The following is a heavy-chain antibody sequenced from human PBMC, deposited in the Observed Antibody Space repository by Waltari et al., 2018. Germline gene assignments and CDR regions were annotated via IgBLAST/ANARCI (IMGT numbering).Heavy chain of an antibody. CDR1: GFTFSLYW. D-gene: IGHD4-17*01. CDR3: ARGARRTTVTTGWWYFDV. CDR2: SNSDGSSI. V-gene: IGHV3-74*01. J-gene: IGHJ2*01. Sequence: EVQLVESGGGLVQPGGSLRLSCAASGFTFSLYWMHWVRQVPGKGLVWVSHSNSDGSSISYADSVKGRFTIYKDNAKNTVYLQMNSLRDDDTAIYYCARGARRTTVTTGWWYFDVWGRGTLVTVSS.